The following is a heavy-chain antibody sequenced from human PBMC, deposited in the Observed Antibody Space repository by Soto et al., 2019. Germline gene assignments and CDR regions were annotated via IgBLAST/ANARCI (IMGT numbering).Heavy chain of an antibody. Sequence: PSETLSLTCSFSVVSINSGGYHCTWIRQHPEKGLEWIGYIYYRGNTYYNPSLRSRLTISVDTSKNQFSLNLTSVTAADTAVYYCARTSDIGFRDWFEPLGQGTLVIVSS. D-gene: IGHD3-9*01. CDR3: ARTSDIGFRDWFEP. CDR1: VVSINSGGYH. CDR2: IYYRGNT. V-gene: IGHV4-31*02. J-gene: IGHJ5*02.